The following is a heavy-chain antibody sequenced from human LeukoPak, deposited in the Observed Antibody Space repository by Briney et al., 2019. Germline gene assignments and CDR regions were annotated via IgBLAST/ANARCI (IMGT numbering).Heavy chain of an antibody. CDR2: IPFDGNNK. CDR3: AKGSPRTMES. CDR1: GFTFNSYG. V-gene: IGHV3-30*02. D-gene: IGHD4/OR15-4a*01. Sequence: GGSLRLSCAGSGFTFNSYGMHWVRLAPGKGLEWVAFIPFDGNNKSYTDSLKGRFTISRDNSKNTLYLQMNSLRADDTAIYYCAKGSPRTMESWGQGTLVTVSS. J-gene: IGHJ4*02.